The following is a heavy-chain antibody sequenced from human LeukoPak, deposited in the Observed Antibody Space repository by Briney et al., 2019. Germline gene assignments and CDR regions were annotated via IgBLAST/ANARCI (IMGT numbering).Heavy chain of an antibody. CDR1: GYTFTSYG. Sequence: GASVKVSCKASGYTFTSYGFSWVRQAPGRGLEWMGWISAYNGDTNYAQKLQGRVTMTTDTSTSTAYMELRSLRSDDTAVYYCARDSVAMSTIRDFGYWGQGTLVIVSS. D-gene: IGHD5-24*01. J-gene: IGHJ4*02. CDR3: ARDSVAMSTIRDFGY. CDR2: ISAYNGDT. V-gene: IGHV1-18*01.